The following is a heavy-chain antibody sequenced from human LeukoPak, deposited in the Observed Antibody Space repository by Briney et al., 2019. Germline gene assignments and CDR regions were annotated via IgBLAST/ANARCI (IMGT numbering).Heavy chain of an antibody. CDR1: GGSISSYY. CDR2: IYSSGIT. J-gene: IGHJ4*02. CDR3: ARITGTIGTTGYFDY. Sequence: SETLSPTCTVSGGSISSYYWSWIRQPAGKGLEWIGRIYSSGITTYNPSLKSRVTISVDKSKNQFSLKVTSVTAADTAVYYCARITGTIGTTGYFDYWGQGTLVTVSS. V-gene: IGHV4-4*07. D-gene: IGHD1-1*01.